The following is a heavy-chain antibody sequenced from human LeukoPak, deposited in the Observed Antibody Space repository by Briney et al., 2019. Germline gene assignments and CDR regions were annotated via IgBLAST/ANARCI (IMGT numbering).Heavy chain of an antibody. CDR1: GGSINNNNYY. V-gene: IGHV4-39*07. D-gene: IGHD3-10*01. J-gene: IGHJ4*02. Sequence: SETLSLTCTVSGGSINNNNYYWGWIRQPPGKGLEWIATIYYNGNTFYNLSLKSRVSISLDTSKNQFSLKLSSVTAADTAIYYCARDMLDFHGSGRFLPGDYWGQGTLVTVSS. CDR3: ARDMLDFHGSGRFLPGDY. CDR2: IYYNGNT.